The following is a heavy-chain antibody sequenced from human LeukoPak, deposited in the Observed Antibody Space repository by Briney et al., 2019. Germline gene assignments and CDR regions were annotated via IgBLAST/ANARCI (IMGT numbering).Heavy chain of an antibody. CDR2: IIPILGIA. J-gene: IGHJ4*02. D-gene: IGHD6-13*01. CDR3: ARGSSSWPYYFDY. CDR1: GYTFTGYY. Sequence: ASVKVSCKASGYTFTGYYMHWVRQAPGQGLEWMGRIIPILGIANYAQKFQGRVTITGDTSASTAYMELSSLRSEDTAVYYCARGSSSWPYYFDYWGQGTLVTVSS. V-gene: IGHV1-69*02.